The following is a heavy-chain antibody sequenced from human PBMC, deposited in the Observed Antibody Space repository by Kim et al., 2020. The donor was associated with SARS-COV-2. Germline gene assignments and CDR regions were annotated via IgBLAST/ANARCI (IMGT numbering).Heavy chain of an antibody. Sequence: ASVKVSCKASGYTFTSYDINWVRQATGQGLEWMGWMNPNSGNTGYAQKFQGRVTMTRNTSISTAYMELSSLRSEDTAVCYCARAKLVQGVFYYYYYMDVWGKGTTVTVSS. CDR3: ARAKLVQGVFYYYYYMDV. CDR1: GYTFTSYD. J-gene: IGHJ6*03. V-gene: IGHV1-8*01. CDR2: MNPNSGNT. D-gene: IGHD3-10*01.